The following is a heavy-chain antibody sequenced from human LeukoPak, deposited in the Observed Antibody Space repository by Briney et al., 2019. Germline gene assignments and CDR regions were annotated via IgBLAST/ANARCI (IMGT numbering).Heavy chain of an antibody. CDR1: GGTFSSYA. CDR2: IIPIFGTA. V-gene: IGHV1-69*01. CDR3: ARLVEKLGYCSGSSCYDNYYYYMDV. Sequence: SVTVSCKASGGTFSSYAISWVRQAPGQGLEWMGEIIPIFGTANYAQKFQGRVTITADESTSTAYMELSSLRSENTAVYYCARLVEKLGYCSGSSCYDNYYYYMDVWGKGTTVTVSS. J-gene: IGHJ6*03. D-gene: IGHD2-15*01.